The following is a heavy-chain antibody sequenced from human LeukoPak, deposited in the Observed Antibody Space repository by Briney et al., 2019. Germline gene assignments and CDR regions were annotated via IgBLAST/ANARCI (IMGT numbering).Heavy chain of an antibody. J-gene: IGHJ4*02. CDR3: ARDYLVGALDY. CDR1: GYTFTSYG. D-gene: IGHD1-26*01. Sequence: ASVTVSYKASGYTFTSYGISWVRQAPGQGLEGMGWISAYNGNTNYAQKLQGRVTMTTDTSTSTAYMELRSLRSDDTAVYYCARDYLVGALDYWGQGTLVTVSS. V-gene: IGHV1-18*01. CDR2: ISAYNGNT.